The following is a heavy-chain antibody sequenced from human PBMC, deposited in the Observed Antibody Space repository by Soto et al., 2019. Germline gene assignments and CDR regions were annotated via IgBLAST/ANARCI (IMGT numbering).Heavy chain of an antibody. CDR2: IYHSGTX. V-gene: IGHV4-38-2*01. CDR3: ARGMTPQDY. D-gene: IGHD6-13*01. Sequence: WVRQPPGKGLEWIGAIYHSGTXXLNPSLKSRVTMTIDTSKNQFSLSLASVAAADTPMYYCARGMTPQDYWGRGTLVTVSS. J-gene: IGHJ4*02.